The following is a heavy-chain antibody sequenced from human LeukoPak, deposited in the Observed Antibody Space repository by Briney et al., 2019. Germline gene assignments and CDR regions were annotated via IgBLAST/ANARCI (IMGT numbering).Heavy chain of an antibody. V-gene: IGHV1-2*02. J-gene: IGHJ4*02. Sequence: GASVKVSCKASGYTFTDYYMHWVRQAPGQGLEWMGWINPNSGGTNSAQKFQGRVTMTRDTSISTAYMELSSLTSDDAAVYCCARSLCGGDCYSALDHWGQGTLVTVSS. CDR1: GYTFTDYY. CDR3: ARSLCGGDCYSALDH. D-gene: IGHD2-21*01. CDR2: INPNSGGT.